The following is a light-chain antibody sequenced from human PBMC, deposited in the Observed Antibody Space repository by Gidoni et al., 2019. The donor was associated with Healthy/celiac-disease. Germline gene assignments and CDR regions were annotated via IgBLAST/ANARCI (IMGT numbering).Light chain of an antibody. Sequence: DSQMTQSPSSLSASVGDRVTITCQAIQDISNYLNWYQQKPGKPPKLLIYDASNLETGVPPSFSGSGSGTDFTFNISSLQPEDIATYYCQQYDNLPLTFGGGTKVEIK. CDR2: DAS. CDR1: QDISNY. V-gene: IGKV1-33*01. CDR3: QQYDNLPLT. J-gene: IGKJ4*01.